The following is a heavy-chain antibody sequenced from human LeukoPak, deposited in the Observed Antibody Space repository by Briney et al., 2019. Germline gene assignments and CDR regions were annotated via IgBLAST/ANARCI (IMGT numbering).Heavy chain of an antibody. CDR3: AKDGTYYYGSGSYYNRGDYYYGMDV. D-gene: IGHD3-10*01. CDR1: GFTFSSYA. J-gene: IGHJ6*02. CDR2: ISGSGGST. Sequence: GGSLRLSCAASGFTFSSYAMSWVRQAPGKGLEWGSAISGSGGSTYSADSVKGRFTISRDNSKNTLYLQMNSLSAEDTAVYYCAKDGTYYYGSGSYYNRGDYYYGMDVWGQGTTVTVSS. V-gene: IGHV3-23*01.